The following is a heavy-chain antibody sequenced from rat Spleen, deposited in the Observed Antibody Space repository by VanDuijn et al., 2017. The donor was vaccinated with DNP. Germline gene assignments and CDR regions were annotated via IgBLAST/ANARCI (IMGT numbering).Heavy chain of an antibody. CDR1: GYSITSNF. CDR3: ARWTRYFDS. V-gene: IGHV3-1*01. J-gene: IGHJ2*01. CDR2: ISYSGST. Sequence: EVQLQESGSGLVKPSQSLSLTCSVTGYSITSNFWGWIRKFPGNKMEYIGHISYSGSTNYNQSLKSRISITRDTSKNHFFLQLNSVTTEDTATYYCARWTRYFDSWGQGVMVTVSS. D-gene: IGHD1-7*01.